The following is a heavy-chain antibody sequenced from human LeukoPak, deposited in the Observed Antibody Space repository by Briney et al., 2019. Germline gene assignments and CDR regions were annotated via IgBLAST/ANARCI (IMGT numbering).Heavy chain of an antibody. V-gene: IGHV3-7*01. CDR1: GFTFSSDS. CDR3: ARERWSLYSNDYYYYGLDV. Sequence: GGSLRLSCAGSGFTFSSDSMNWVRQAPGKGLEWVAHIKQDGSEKNYVDSVKGRFTISRDNAKNSLYLQMNSLRAEDTAVYYCARERWSLYSNDYYYYGLDVWGQGTTVTVSS. J-gene: IGHJ6*02. D-gene: IGHD3-3*01. CDR2: IKQDGSEK.